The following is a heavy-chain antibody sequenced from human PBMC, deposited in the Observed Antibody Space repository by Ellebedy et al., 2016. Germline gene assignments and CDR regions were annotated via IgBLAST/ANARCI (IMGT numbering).Heavy chain of an antibody. CDR3: ARRLSGSSWFN. CDR2: IYSDGST. Sequence: GESLKISCAASGFTVSSNYMSWVRQAPGKGLEWVSVIYSDGSTYYADSVEGRFTISRDNSKNTLYLQMSSLRAEDTAVYYCARRLSGSSWFNWGQGTLVTVSS. D-gene: IGHD6-13*01. V-gene: IGHV3-53*01. CDR1: GFTVSSNY. J-gene: IGHJ4*02.